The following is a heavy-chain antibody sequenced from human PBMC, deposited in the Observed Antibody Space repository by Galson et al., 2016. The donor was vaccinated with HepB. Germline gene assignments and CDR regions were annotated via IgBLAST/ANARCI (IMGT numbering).Heavy chain of an antibody. CDR3: AKERGWYGGPNYGS. CDR1: GYTVGSDF. Sequence: SLRLSCAASGYTVGSDFMTWVRQAPGKGLEWVSMFHGGANTYYADSVKGRFTISRDNSRDTLYLQMDRLRAADTAVYYCAKERGWYGGPNYGSWGQGTLVTVSS. D-gene: IGHD2-15*01. J-gene: IGHJ5*02. V-gene: IGHV3-53*01. CDR2: FHGGANT.